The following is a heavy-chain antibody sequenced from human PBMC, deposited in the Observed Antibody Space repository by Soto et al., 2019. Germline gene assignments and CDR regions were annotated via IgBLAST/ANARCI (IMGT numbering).Heavy chain of an antibody. Sequence: LSLTCTVSGGSISSGGYYWSWIRQHPGKGLEWIGYIYYGGSTYYNPSLKSRVTISVDTSKNQFSLKLSSVTAADTAVYYCASRGYSYGYFDSWFDPWGQGTLVTVSS. CDR2: IYYGGST. CDR1: GGSISSGGYY. D-gene: IGHD5-18*01. V-gene: IGHV4-31*03. J-gene: IGHJ5*02. CDR3: ASRGYSYGYFDSWFDP.